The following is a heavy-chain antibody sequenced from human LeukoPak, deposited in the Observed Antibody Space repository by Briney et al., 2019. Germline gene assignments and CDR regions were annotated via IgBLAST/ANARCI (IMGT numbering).Heavy chain of an antibody. V-gene: IGHV3-23*01. CDR1: GFAFSSYA. Sequence: GGSLRLSCAASGFAFSSYAMSWVRQAPGKGLEWVSVTSGSGGNPYYADSVKGRFTISRDNSKNTVYLHMNSLRAEDTALYYCGKETGIILVLGAVDYWGQGTLVTVSS. J-gene: IGHJ4*02. CDR2: TSGSGGNP. D-gene: IGHD3-10*01. CDR3: GKETGIILVLGAVDY.